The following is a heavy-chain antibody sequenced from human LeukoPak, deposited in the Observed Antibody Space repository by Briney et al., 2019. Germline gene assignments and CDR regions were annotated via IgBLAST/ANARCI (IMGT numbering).Heavy chain of an antibody. J-gene: IGHJ4*02. D-gene: IGHD3-22*01. CDR3: ARISYDSSGYLDY. CDR1: GYTFTGYY. Sequence: ASVKVSCKASGYTFTGYYMHWVRQAPGQGLEWMGRINPNSGGTNYAQKFQGRVTMTRDTSISTAYMELSRLRSDDTAVYYCARISYDSSGYLDYWGQGTLVTVSS. V-gene: IGHV1-2*06. CDR2: INPNSGGT.